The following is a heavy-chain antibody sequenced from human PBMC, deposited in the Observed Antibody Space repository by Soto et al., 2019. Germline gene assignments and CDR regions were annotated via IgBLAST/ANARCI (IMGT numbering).Heavy chain of an antibody. CDR3: ARGGNIAFGEFYFDY. V-gene: IGHV4-34*01. J-gene: IGHJ4*02. Sequence: QVQLQQWGAGLLKPSETLSLTCGVYGGSLSGYYWSWIRQPPGKGLEWIGEINHSGSTNYNPSLKSRVSISVDTSKNQCSLKLSSVTAADTAVYYCARGGNIAFGEFYFDYWGQGTPVTVSS. D-gene: IGHD3-10*01. CDR2: INHSGST. CDR1: GGSLSGYY.